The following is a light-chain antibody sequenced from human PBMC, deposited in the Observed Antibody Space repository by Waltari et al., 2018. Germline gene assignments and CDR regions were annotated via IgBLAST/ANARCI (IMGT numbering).Light chain of an antibody. J-gene: IGKJ1*01. CDR3: QQYDSFSPVT. V-gene: IGKV1-5*03. CDR2: RAS. Sequence: DIQMTQSPSTLSASVGGRVSITCRASQSIGTYLAWYQQKPGKAPKLLIYRASTLESGVPFRFSGSGSGTEFTLTISSLQPDDFATYYCQQYDSFSPVTFGQGTRVDIK. CDR1: QSIGTY.